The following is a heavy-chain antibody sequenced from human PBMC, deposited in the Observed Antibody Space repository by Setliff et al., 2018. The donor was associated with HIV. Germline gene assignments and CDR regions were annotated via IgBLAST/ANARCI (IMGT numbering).Heavy chain of an antibody. Sequence: ASVKVSCKASGYTFTTYGVNWVRQAPGQGLEWMGWINSYNGNTKFAQKFQGRGTMTTDTSTTTAFMELRSLKADDTGIYYCSRSGVPPYYYYGVDVWGQGTTVTVSS. CDR3: SRSGVPPYYYYGVDV. D-gene: IGHD3-10*01. J-gene: IGHJ6*02. CDR1: GYTFTTYG. V-gene: IGHV1-18*04. CDR2: INSYNGNT.